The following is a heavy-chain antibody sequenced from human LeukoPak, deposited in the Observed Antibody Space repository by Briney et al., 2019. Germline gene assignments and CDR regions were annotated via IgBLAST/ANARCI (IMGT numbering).Heavy chain of an antibody. V-gene: IGHV4-38-2*02. CDR1: GYSISSGYY. Sequence: SETLSLTCTVSGYSISSGYYWGWIRQPPGKGLEWIGSIYHSGSTYYNPSLKSRVTTSVDTSKNQFSLKLSSVTAADTAVYYCARIAVAGDGGDFDYWGQGTLVTVSS. J-gene: IGHJ4*02. D-gene: IGHD6-19*01. CDR3: ARIAVAGDGGDFDY. CDR2: IYHSGST.